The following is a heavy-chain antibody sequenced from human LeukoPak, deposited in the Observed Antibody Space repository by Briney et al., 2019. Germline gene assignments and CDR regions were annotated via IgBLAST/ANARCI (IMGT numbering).Heavy chain of an antibody. CDR1: GYTFTSYG. CDR2: ISAYNGST. V-gene: IGHV1-18*01. CDR3: ARFHCSSTSCYNFDY. J-gene: IGHJ4*02. Sequence: GASVKVSCNASGYTFTSYGISWVRQAPGQGLEWMGWISAYNGSTNYAQKLQGRVTMTTDTSTSTAYMELRSLRSDDTAVYYCARFHCSSTSCYNFDYWGQGTLVTVSS. D-gene: IGHD2-2*01.